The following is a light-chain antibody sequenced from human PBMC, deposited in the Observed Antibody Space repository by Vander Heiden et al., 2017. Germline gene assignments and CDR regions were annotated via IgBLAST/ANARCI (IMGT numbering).Light chain of an antibody. V-gene: IGLV2-11*01. Sequence: SALTEPRSVSGSPGLSVTISCTGTRTDVGGYNYVSWYQQHPGKAPRLIIYDVTKRPSGVPDRFSGSKSSNAASLTISGLQAEDEADYYCCSYAGGYIFVLFGGGTKLTVL. CDR1: RTDVGGYNY. CDR2: DVT. J-gene: IGLJ2*01. CDR3: CSYAGGYIFVL.